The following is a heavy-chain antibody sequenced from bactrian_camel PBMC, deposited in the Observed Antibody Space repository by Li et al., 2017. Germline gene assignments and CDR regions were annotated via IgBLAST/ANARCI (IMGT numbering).Heavy chain of an antibody. D-gene: IGHD1*01. Sequence: DVQLVESGGGSVQAGGSLRLSCAASRYLFSGSFCMGWFRQAPGKLREGVAAIYRGGRTTYYPDSVKGRFTISRDNAKNSLYLQMTSLTPEDTAMYYCAVNWLPGTTRGGYWGQGTQVTVS. CDR2: IYRGGRTT. J-gene: IGHJ4*01. CDR3: AVNWLPGTTRGGY. CDR1: RYLFSGSF. V-gene: IGHV3S31*01.